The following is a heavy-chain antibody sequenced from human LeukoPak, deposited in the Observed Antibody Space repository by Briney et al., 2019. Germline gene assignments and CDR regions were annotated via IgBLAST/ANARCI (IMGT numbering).Heavy chain of an antibody. D-gene: IGHD5-12*01. J-gene: IGHJ6*02. Sequence: PSETLSLTCTVSGGSISSSSYYWGWIRQPPGKGLEWIGSIYYSGSTYYNPSLKSRVTISVDTSKNQFSLKLSSVTAADTAVYYCARDPGGYDSSKLYYYGMDVWGQGTTVTVSS. CDR2: IYYSGST. CDR1: GGSISSSSYY. CDR3: ARDPGGYDSSKLYYYGMDV. V-gene: IGHV4-39*07.